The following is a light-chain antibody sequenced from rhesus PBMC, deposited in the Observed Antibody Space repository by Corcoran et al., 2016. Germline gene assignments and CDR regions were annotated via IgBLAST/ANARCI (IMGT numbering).Light chain of an antibody. CDR1: QGISSY. CDR3: QQYNSLPYS. J-gene: IGKJ2*01. Sequence: DIQMTQSPSSLSASVGDRVTITCRASQGISSYLNWYQQKPGKAPKLLLIYANRLESGVPSRFSGSGSRTEFTRTIGSLQPEDFATYYCQQYNSLPYSFGQGTKVGIK. V-gene: IGKV1-32*01. CDR2: YAN.